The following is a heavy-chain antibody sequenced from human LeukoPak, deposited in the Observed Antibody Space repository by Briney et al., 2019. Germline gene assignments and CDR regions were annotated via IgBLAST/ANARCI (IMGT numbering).Heavy chain of an antibody. V-gene: IGHV3-49*04. Sequence: GGSLRLSCTASGFTFGDYAMSWVRQAPGKGLEWVGFIRSKAYGGTTEYAASVKGRFTISRDDSKSIAYLQMNSLKTEDTAVYYCTREDGGYDTLEDVWGQGTTVTVSS. J-gene: IGHJ6*02. D-gene: IGHD3-9*01. CDR2: IRSKAYGGTT. CDR3: TREDGGYDTLEDV. CDR1: GFTFGDYA.